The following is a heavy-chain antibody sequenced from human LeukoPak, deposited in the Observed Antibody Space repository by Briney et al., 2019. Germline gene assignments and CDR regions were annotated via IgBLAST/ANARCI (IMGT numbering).Heavy chain of an antibody. D-gene: IGHD2/OR15-2a*01. CDR2: ITGDGDST. CDR3: AKGPIEGAFDI. V-gene: IGHV3-23*01. J-gene: IGHJ3*02. Sequence: GGSLRLSCAASTFTFSDYVMTWVRQAPGKELEWVSSITGDGDSTYYADSVWGRFTISRDNSRNTLYLQMNSVRAEDTAIYYCAKGPIEGAFDIWGQGTVVTVSS. CDR1: TFTFSDYV.